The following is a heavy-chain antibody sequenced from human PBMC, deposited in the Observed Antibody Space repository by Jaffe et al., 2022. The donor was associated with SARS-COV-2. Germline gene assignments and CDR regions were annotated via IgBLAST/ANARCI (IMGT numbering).Heavy chain of an antibody. J-gene: IGHJ2*01. CDR2: IWYDGSNK. CDR1: GFTFRNYG. Sequence: QVQLVESGGGEVQSGRSLRLSCGASGFTFRNYGMHWVRQAPGKGLEWVATIWYDGSNKYYADSVKGRFTISRDNSKNTLYLQMNSLRAEDTAAYYCARDRNWGTANWYFDLWGRGTLVTVSS. D-gene: IGHD7-27*01. CDR3: ARDRNWGTANWYFDL. V-gene: IGHV3-33*01.